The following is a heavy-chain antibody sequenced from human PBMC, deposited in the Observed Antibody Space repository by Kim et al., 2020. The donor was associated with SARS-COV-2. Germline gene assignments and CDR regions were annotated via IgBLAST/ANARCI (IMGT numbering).Heavy chain of an antibody. J-gene: IGHJ4*02. D-gene: IGHD3-3*01. V-gene: IGHV1-18*01. CDR1: GYNFKSYG. CDR2: VSTYNGNK. Sequence: ASVKVSCKTSGYNFKSYGISWVRQAPGQGLEWMGWVSTYNGNKYYIQKFQGRVTMTADTSTSTAYMELRNLRSDDTAVYFCAREGGITIFGVDYWGQGTLVTVSS. CDR3: AREGGITIFGVDY.